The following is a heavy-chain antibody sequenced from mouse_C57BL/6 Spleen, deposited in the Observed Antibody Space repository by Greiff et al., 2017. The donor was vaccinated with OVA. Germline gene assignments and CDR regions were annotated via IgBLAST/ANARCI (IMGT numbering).Heavy chain of an antibody. CDR2: LLPGSGST. V-gene: IGHV1-9*01. CDR1: GYTFTGSW. Sequence: QVQLQQSGAELMKPGASVKLSCKATGYTFTGSWIEWVKQRPGHGLEWIGELLPGSGSTNYNGTFKGKATLTADTSSSTAYMQLSSLTTEDSAIYCSTRRDGYWGQSTTLTVSS. CDR3: TRRDGY. D-gene: IGHD3-3*01. J-gene: IGHJ2*01.